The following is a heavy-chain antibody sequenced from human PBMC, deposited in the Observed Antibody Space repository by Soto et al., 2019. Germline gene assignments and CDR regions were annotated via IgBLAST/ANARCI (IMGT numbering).Heavy chain of an antibody. Sequence: QVQLVQSGAEVKKPGASVKVSCKASGYTFTSYGISWVRQAPGQGLEWMGWISAYYGNTNYAQKLQGRVTMTTDTSTSTAYMELRSLRSDDTAVYYCARVKLKLGIAVAGTNWFDPWGQGTLVTVSS. J-gene: IGHJ5*02. V-gene: IGHV1-18*01. CDR2: ISAYYGNT. CDR3: ARVKLKLGIAVAGTNWFDP. D-gene: IGHD6-19*01. CDR1: GYTFTSYG.